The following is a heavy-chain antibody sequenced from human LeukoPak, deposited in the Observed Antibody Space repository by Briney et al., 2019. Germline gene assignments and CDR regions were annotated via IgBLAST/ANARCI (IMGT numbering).Heavy chain of an antibody. Sequence: SETLSLTCAVYGGSFSGYYWSWIRQPPGKGLEWIGEINHSGSTNYNTSLKSRVTISVDTSKNQFSLKLSSVTAADTAVYYCARIVFGGLLSGRYYYYGMDVWGKGTTVTVSS. D-gene: IGHD3-10*02. V-gene: IGHV4-34*01. CDR1: GGSFSGYY. J-gene: IGHJ6*04. CDR3: ARIVFGGLLSGRYYYYGMDV. CDR2: INHSGST.